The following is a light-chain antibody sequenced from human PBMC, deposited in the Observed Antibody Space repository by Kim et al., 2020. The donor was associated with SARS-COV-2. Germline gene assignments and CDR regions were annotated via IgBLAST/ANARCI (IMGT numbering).Light chain of an antibody. Sequence: EIVMTQSPVTLSVSPGERATLSCRASQGVSSYLAWYQQKPGQAPRLLIYGAATRATGIPARFSGSGSGTEFTLTISSLQSEDFAVYYCQQYNNWPRTFGQGTKVDIK. CDR1: QGVSSY. CDR3: QQYNNWPRT. J-gene: IGKJ1*01. V-gene: IGKV3-15*01. CDR2: GAA.